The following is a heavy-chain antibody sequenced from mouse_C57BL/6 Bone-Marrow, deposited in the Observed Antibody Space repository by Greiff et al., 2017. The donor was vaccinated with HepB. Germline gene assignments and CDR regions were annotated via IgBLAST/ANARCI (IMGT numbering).Heavy chain of an antibody. J-gene: IGHJ4*01. CDR1: GFTFSSYG. Sequence: DVMLVESGGDLVKPGGSLKLSCAASGFTFSSYGMSWVRQTPDKRLEWVATISSGGSYTYYPDSVKGRFTISRDNAKNTLYLQMSSLKSEDTAMYYCARSYYGSSPYYAMDYWGQGTSVTVSS. CDR3: ARSYYGSSPYYAMDY. V-gene: IGHV5-6*02. CDR2: ISSGGSYT. D-gene: IGHD1-1*01.